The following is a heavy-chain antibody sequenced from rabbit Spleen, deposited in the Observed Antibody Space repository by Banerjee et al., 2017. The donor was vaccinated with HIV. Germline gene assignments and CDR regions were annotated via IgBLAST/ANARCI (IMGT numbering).Heavy chain of an antibody. CDR1: GVSFSDSSY. CDR3: ARDAATSFSSYGMDL. CDR2: VDVGNSGFT. D-gene: IGHD8-1*01. J-gene: IGHJ6*01. V-gene: IGHV1S45*01. Sequence: QEQLVESGGGLVKPGASLTVTCIASGVSFSDSSYMCWVRQAPGKGLEWIGCVDVGNSGFTYFANWAKGRFTISKTSSTTVTLQMTSLTAADTATYFCARDAATSFSSYGMDLWGPGTLVTVS.